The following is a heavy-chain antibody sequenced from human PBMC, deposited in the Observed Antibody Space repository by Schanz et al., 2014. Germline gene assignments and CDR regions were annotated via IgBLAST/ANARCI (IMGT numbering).Heavy chain of an antibody. CDR3: ARDLNRCGGDCYSG. CDR1: AFIFRSYS. J-gene: IGHJ4*02. D-gene: IGHD2-21*02. Sequence: EVQLVESGGGLVQPGGSLRLSCAASAFIFRSYSMHWVRQAPGKGLEWVSYISRSSSTIYYADSVRGRFTISRDNAKNSLYLQMNSLRAEDTAVYYCARDLNRCGGDCYSGWGQGTLVTVSS. CDR2: ISRSSSTI. V-gene: IGHV3-48*01.